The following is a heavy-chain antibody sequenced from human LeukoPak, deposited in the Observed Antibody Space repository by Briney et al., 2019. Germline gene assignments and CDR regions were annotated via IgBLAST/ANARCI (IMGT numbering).Heavy chain of an antibody. J-gene: IGHJ4*02. CDR1: GGSISSYY. Sequence: SETLSLTCTVSGGSISSYYWSWIRQPPGKGLEWIGYIYYSGSTNYNPSLKSRVTISVDTSKNQFSLKLSSVTAADTAVYYCARANPSSSGWYAYDYWGQGTLVTVSS. D-gene: IGHD6-19*01. CDR2: IYYSGST. V-gene: IGHV4-59*01. CDR3: ARANPSSSGWYAYDY.